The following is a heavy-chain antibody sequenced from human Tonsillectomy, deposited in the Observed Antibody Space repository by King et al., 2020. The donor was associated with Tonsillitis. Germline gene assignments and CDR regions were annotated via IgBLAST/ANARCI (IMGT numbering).Heavy chain of an antibody. D-gene: IGHD6-19*01. J-gene: IGHJ4*02. CDR2: ISGIGGRT. Sequence: VQLVESGGGLVQPGGSLRLSCAASGFIFSNYAMSLVRQAPGKGLEWVSAISGIGGRTHYAESVKGRFTISRDNSKNTLYMQMNSLRAEDTAVYYCAKDTAVAGYYWGQGTQVIVSS. V-gene: IGHV3-23*04. CDR3: AKDTAVAGYY. CDR1: GFIFSNYA.